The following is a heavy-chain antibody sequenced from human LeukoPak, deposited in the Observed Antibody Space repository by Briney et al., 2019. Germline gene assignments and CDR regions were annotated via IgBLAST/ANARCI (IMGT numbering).Heavy chain of an antibody. CDR3: ARELPFDY. CDR2: IKSDGSRT. Sequence: GGSLRLSCAASGFTFSNYWMHWVRQAPGTGLVWISRIKSDGSRTDYADSVKGRFTISRDNAKNTLYLQMNSLRAEDTAVYYCARELPFDYWGQGTLVTVSS. D-gene: IGHD2-15*01. V-gene: IGHV3-74*01. J-gene: IGHJ4*02. CDR1: GFTFSNYW.